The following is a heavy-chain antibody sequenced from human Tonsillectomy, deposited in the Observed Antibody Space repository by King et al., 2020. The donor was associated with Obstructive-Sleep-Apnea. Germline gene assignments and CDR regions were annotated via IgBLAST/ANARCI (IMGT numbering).Heavy chain of an antibody. J-gene: IGHJ4*02. CDR1: GGSISGGGYY. Sequence: VQLQESGPGLVKPSQTLSLACTVSGGSISGGGYYWSWIRQHPGKGLEWIGYIYYSGSTYYNPSLKSRVTVSVDTSKNQFSLKLSSVTAADTAVYFCARQKYSSSWSEFWGQGTLVTVTS. CDR3: ARQKYSSSWSEF. D-gene: IGHD2-2*01. V-gene: IGHV4-31*03. CDR2: IYYSGST.